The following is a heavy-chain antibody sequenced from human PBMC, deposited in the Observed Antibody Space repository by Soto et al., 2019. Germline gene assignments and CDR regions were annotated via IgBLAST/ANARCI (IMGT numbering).Heavy chain of an antibody. D-gene: IGHD2-15*01. CDR2: MNPNSGNT. V-gene: IGHV1-8*01. J-gene: IGHJ6*02. CDR3: ARRNEVVSGMDV. CDR1: GYTFTSYD. Sequence: ASVKVSCKASGYTFTSYDINWVGQATGQGLEWMGWMNPNSGNTGYAQKFQGRFTMTRNTSISTAYMELRSLRSEDTAVYYCARRNEVVSGMDVWGQGTTVTVSS.